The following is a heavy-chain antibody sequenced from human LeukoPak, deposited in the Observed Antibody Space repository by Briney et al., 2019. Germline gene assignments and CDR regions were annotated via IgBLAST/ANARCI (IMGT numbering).Heavy chain of an antibody. CDR2: ISCYSGNI. Sequence: ASVKVSCKASGYTFTSYGINWVRQAPGQGLEWMGWISCYSGNIKYAQKLQGRVTMTTDPSTTTAYMELRSLRSDDTAVYYCARERDYGDYGWFDPWGQGTLVTVSS. J-gene: IGHJ5*02. V-gene: IGHV1-18*01. CDR1: GYTFTSYG. D-gene: IGHD4-17*01. CDR3: ARERDYGDYGWFDP.